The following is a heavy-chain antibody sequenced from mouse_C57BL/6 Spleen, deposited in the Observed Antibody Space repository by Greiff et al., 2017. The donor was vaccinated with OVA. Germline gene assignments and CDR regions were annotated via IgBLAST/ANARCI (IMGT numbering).Heavy chain of an antibody. V-gene: IGHV14-1*01. CDR2: IDPEDGDT. Sequence: VQLQQSGAELVRPGASVKLSCTASGFNIKDYYMHWVKQRPEPGLEWIGRIDPEDGDTESAPTFQGKATMTADTSSNTAYLQLSRLTAEDTAVYYCTTYPLYYYGSSYYFDYGGQGTTLTVAS. CDR1: GFNIKDYY. D-gene: IGHD1-1*01. CDR3: TTYPLYYYGSSYYFDY. J-gene: IGHJ2*01.